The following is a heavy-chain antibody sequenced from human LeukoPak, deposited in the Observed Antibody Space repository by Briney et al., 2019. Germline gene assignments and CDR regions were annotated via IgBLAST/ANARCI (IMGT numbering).Heavy chain of an antibody. CDR3: ARGGGYGSGPY. CDR2: INPSGGST. CDR1: GYTFRSYY. Sequence: ASVKVSCKASGYTFRSYYMSWVRQAPGQGLEWMGIINPSGGSTTYTQKFQGRVTMTRDTSTKTIYMELSSLRSEDTAVYYGARGGGYGSGPYWGQGTLVTVSS. D-gene: IGHD3-10*01. V-gene: IGHV1-46*01. J-gene: IGHJ4*02.